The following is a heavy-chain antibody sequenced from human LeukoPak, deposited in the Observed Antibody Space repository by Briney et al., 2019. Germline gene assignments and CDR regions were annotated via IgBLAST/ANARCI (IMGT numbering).Heavy chain of an antibody. Sequence: PGGSLRLSCAASGFTFSNYWMNWVRQAPGKGLVWVSHISSDGSSTSYADSVKGRFPISRDNAKNTLYLQMNSLRAEDTAVYYCARADWDTAMIDYWGQGTLVTVSS. D-gene: IGHD5-18*01. CDR1: GFTFSNYW. CDR3: ARADWDTAMIDY. J-gene: IGHJ4*02. CDR2: ISSDGSST. V-gene: IGHV3-74*01.